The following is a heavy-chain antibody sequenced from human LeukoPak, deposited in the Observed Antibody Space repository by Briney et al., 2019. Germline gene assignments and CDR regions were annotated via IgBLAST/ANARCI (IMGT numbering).Heavy chain of an antibody. CDR1: GFTFSSYR. Sequence: GGSLRLSCAASGFTFSSYRMNWVRQAPGKGLEWVGRIKRKNDLGTTDYAAPVKARFTISRDDSKNTLYLQMNSLKTEDTAVYYCTAENFLYAFDIWGQGTMVTVSS. J-gene: IGHJ3*02. V-gene: IGHV3-15*01. CDR3: TAENFLYAFDI. D-gene: IGHD1-7*01. CDR2: IKRKNDLGTT.